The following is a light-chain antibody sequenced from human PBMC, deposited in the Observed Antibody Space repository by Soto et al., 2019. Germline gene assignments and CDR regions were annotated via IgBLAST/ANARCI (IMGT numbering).Light chain of an antibody. CDR1: QSVTNNY. CDR2: GAS. CDR3: QQYGIFPIT. J-gene: IGKJ5*01. V-gene: IGKV3-20*01. Sequence: EIVLTQSPGTLSLSPVERATLSCMASQSVTNNYLTWYQQKPGQAPRLLIYGASSRATGIPDRFSGSGSGTDFTLTISRLEPEDFAVYYCQQYGIFPITFGQGTRLEIK.